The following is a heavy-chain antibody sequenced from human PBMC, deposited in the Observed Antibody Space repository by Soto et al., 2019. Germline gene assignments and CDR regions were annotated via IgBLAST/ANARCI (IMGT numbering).Heavy chain of an antibody. V-gene: IGHV4-39*01. J-gene: IGHJ6*02. CDR2: IYYSGST. Sequence: PSETLSLTCTVSGGSISSSSYYWCWIRHPPGKGLDWIGSIYYSGSTYYNPSLKSRVTISVDTSKNQFSLKLSSVTAADTAVYYCARLGYGSGSYYVKPYYYYYDMDVWGQGTTVTVSS. CDR3: ARLGYGSGSYYVKPYYYYYDMDV. CDR1: GGSISSSSYY. D-gene: IGHD3-10*01.